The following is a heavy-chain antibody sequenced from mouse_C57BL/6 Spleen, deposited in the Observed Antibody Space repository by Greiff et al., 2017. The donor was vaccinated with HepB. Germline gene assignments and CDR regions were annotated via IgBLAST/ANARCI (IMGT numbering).Heavy chain of an antibody. V-gene: IGHV1-50*01. Sequence: VQLQQPGAELVKPGASVKLSCKASGYTFTSYWMQWVKQRPGQGLEWIGEIDPSDSYTNYNQKFKGKATLTVDTSSSTAYMQLSSLTSEDSAVYYCARDHGSSYDYWGQGTTLTVSS. CDR2: IDPSDSYT. D-gene: IGHD1-1*01. J-gene: IGHJ2*01. CDR1: GYTFTSYW. CDR3: ARDHGSSYDY.